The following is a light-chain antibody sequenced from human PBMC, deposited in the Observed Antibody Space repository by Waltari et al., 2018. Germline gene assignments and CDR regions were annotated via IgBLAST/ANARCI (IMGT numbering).Light chain of an antibody. CDR2: EVN. Sequence: QSALTQPASVSGSPGPSITIPCTGSSPDVGGYNLVPRYPHHPGQPPSLLIYEVNERPSGIPSRFSGSKSGNTASLTISGLQIEDEADYYCCSYGGVNTLGVLFGGGSKLTV. CDR1: SPDVGGYNL. J-gene: IGLJ2*01. CDR3: CSYGGVNTLGVL. V-gene: IGLV2-23*02.